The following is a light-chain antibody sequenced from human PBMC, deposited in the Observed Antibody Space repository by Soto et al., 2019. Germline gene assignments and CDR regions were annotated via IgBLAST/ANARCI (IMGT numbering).Light chain of an antibody. CDR3: SSYTTSNTVI. CDR2: EVS. J-gene: IGLJ2*01. Sequence: QSALTQPASVSGSPGQSITISCTGTSSDVGGYNYVSWYQQYPGKAPKLIFYEVSIRPSGVSNRFSASKSGNTASLTISGLRAEDEAHYYCSSYTTSNTVIFGGGTKLTVL. V-gene: IGLV2-14*01. CDR1: SSDVGGYNY.